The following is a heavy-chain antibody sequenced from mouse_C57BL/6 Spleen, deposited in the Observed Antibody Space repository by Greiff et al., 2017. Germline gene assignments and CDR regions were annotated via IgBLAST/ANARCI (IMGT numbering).Heavy chain of an antibody. Sequence: EVHLVESGGGLVQPGGSLSLSCAASGFTFTDYYMSWVRQPPGKALEWLGFIRNKANCYTTVYSASVKGRFTISRDNSQSILYLQMNDLRAEDSATYYCARSDGYYSYFDVWGTGTTVTVSS. CDR3: ARSDGYYSYFDV. V-gene: IGHV7-3*01. CDR2: IRNKANCYTT. D-gene: IGHD2-3*01. CDR1: GFTFTDYY. J-gene: IGHJ1*03.